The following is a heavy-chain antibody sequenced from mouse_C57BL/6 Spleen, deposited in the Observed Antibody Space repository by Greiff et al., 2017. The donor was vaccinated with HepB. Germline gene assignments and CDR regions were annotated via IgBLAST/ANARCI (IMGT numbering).Heavy chain of an antibody. CDR1: GYTFTSYW. Sequence: QVQLQQPGAELVRPGSSVKLSCKASGYTFTSYWMHWVKQRPIQGLEWIGNIDPSDSETHYNQKFKDKATLTVDKSSSTAYMQLSSLTSEDSAVYYCARKEGYSNYGGSFDYWGQGTTLTVSS. CDR2: IDPSDSET. D-gene: IGHD2-5*01. V-gene: IGHV1-52*01. CDR3: ARKEGYSNYGGSFDY. J-gene: IGHJ2*01.